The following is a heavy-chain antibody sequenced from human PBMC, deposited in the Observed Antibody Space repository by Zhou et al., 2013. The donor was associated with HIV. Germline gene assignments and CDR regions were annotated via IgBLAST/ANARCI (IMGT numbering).Heavy chain of an antibody. CDR1: GYTFTGYC. CDR2: INPNSGGT. V-gene: IGHV1-2*02. Sequence: QVQLVQSGAEVKKSGASVKVSCEASGYTFTGYCVHWVRQAPGQGLEWMGWINPNSGGTNYAQKFQGRVTMTRDTSISTAYMELRSLRSDDTAVYYCARIPTLLHYGDPPNWFDPWGQGTLVTVSS. J-gene: IGHJ5*02. CDR3: ARIPTLLHYGDPPNWFDP. D-gene: IGHD4-17*01.